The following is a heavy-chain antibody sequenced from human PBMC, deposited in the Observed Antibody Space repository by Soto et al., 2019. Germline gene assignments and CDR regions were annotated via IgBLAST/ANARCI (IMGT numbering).Heavy chain of an antibody. CDR2: ISAYNGNT. V-gene: IGHV1-18*01. D-gene: IGHD2-8*01. CDR1: GYTFTSYG. CDR3: AKTLPKAADPSGVFDI. Sequence: QVQLVQSGAEVKKPGASVKVSCKASGYTFTSYGISWVRQAPGQGLEWMGWISAYNGNTNYAQKLQGRVTMTTDTSTSTAYMELRSLRSVDTAVYYCAKTLPKAADPSGVFDIWGQGTMVTVSS. J-gene: IGHJ3*02.